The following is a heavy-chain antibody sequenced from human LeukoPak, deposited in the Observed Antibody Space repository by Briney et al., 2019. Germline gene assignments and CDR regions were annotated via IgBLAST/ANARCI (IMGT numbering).Heavy chain of an antibody. V-gene: IGHV1-18*04. CDR3: ARNLGGNSYYYYMDV. Sequence: ASVKVSCKASGYSFTSHYMHWVRQAPGQGLEWMGWISAYNGNTNYAQKLQGRVTMTTDTSTSTAYMELRSLRSDDTAVYYCARNLGGNSYYYYMDVWGKGTTVTVSS. J-gene: IGHJ6*03. CDR2: ISAYNGNT. CDR1: GYSFTSHY. D-gene: IGHD2-15*01.